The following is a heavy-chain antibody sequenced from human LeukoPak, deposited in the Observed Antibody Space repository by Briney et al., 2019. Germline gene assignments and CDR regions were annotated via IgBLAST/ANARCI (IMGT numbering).Heavy chain of an antibody. CDR3: SRQTRRDGYNYDY. V-gene: IGHV3-7*01. Sequence: GGSLRLSCVASGFTFSSFEMNWVRQAPGKGLEWVANIKQDGSEKYYVDSVKGRFTISRDNAKNSLYLQMNSLRAEDTAVYYCSRQTRRDGYNYDYWGQGTLVTVSS. CDR1: GFTFSSFE. D-gene: IGHD5-24*01. J-gene: IGHJ4*02. CDR2: IKQDGSEK.